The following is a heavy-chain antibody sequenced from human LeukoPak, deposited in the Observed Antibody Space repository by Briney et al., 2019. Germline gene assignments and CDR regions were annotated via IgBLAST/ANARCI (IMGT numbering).Heavy chain of an antibody. D-gene: IGHD3-10*01. CDR2: VSGSGDRT. CDR3: ANSRGYGSGNL. Sequence: GGSLRLSCAASGFTFSNYAMSWVRQAPGKGLEWISAVSGSGDRTYYAGSVKGRFTISRDNSKNIVYLRMNSLRAEDTAVYFCANSRGYGSGNLWGQGTLVTVSS. J-gene: IGHJ4*02. V-gene: IGHV3-23*01. CDR1: GFTFSNYA.